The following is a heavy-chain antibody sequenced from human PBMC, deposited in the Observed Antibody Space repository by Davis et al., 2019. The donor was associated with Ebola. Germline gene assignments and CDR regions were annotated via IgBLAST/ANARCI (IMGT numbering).Heavy chain of an antibody. V-gene: IGHV1-58*02. Sequence: SVKVSCKASGFTFTSSAMQWVRQARGQRLEWIGWIVVGSGNTNYAQKLQGRVTMTTDTSTSTAYMEVGSLRSDDTAVYYCARAQFPTTSDHWGQGTLVTVSS. J-gene: IGHJ4*02. CDR1: GFTFTSSA. CDR3: ARAQFPTTSDH. D-gene: IGHD1-1*01. CDR2: IVVGSGNT.